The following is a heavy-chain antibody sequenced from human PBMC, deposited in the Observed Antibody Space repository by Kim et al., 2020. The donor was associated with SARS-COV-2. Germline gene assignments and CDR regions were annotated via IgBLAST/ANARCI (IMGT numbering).Heavy chain of an antibody. CDR3: ARGASRSLDY. J-gene: IGHJ4*02. V-gene: IGHV6-1*01. CDR2: YK. D-gene: IGHD3-10*01. Sequence: YKYYPDFGNTRMTIGPDLSKNQFSLQLNSVTPEDTAVYYCARGASRSLDYWGQGTLVTVSS.